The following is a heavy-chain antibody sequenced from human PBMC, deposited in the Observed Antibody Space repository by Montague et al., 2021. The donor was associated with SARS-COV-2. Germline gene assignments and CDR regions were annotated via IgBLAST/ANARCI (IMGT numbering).Heavy chain of an antibody. J-gene: IGHJ3*02. CDR3: AKLPYERWLPSRKRRDAFDI. CDR1: GFTFSSYA. CDR2: ISWNSGSI. V-gene: IGHV3-9*01. D-gene: IGHD5-24*01. Sequence: SLRLSCAASGFTFSSYAMHWVRQAPGKGLEWVSGISWNSGSIGYADSVKGRFTISRDNAKNSLYLQMNSLRAEDTALYYCAKLPYERWLPSRKRRDAFDIWGQGTMVTVSS.